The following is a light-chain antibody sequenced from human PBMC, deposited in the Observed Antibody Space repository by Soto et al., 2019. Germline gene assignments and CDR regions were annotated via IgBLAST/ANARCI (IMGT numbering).Light chain of an antibody. CDR2: GAS. CDR3: QQYIRWPLT. Sequence: EIVMTQSPATLSVSPGERATLSCRASQSVSSNLAWYQQKPGQAPSLLIYGASTRATGTPARFSGSGSGTEFTLTISSLQSEDFVVYYCQQYIRWPLTFGGGTKVEIK. CDR1: QSVSSN. J-gene: IGKJ4*01. V-gene: IGKV3-15*01.